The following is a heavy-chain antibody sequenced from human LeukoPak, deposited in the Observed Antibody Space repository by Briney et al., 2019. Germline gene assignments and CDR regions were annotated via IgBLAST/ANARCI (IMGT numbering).Heavy chain of an antibody. J-gene: IGHJ4*02. CDR1: GFTFSSYG. CDR3: ARGSHRRYSSSWYSL. CDR2: ISYDGSNK. V-gene: IGHV3-30*03. Sequence: GRSLRLSCAASGFTFSSYGMHWVRQAPGKGLEWVAVISYDGSNKYYADSVKGRFTISRDNSKNTLYLQMGSLTTEDMAVYYCARGSHRRYSSSWYSLWGQGTLVTVSS. D-gene: IGHD6-13*01.